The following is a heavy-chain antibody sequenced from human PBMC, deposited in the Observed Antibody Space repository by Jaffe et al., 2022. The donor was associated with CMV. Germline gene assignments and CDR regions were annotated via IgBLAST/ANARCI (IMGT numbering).Heavy chain of an antibody. CDR3: ARGGVVAAFDH. CDR2: ITNDGSRT. D-gene: IGHD2-15*01. J-gene: IGHJ4*02. CDR1: GFTLSHYW. Sequence: EVQLVESGGGLVQPGGSLSLSCGASGFTLSHYWMHWLRQAPGKGLVWVSHITNDGSRTNYADSVKGRFTISRDLAKNTLYLQLNSLSAEDTAVYFCARGGVVAAFDHWGQGTQVTVSS. V-gene: IGHV3-74*01.